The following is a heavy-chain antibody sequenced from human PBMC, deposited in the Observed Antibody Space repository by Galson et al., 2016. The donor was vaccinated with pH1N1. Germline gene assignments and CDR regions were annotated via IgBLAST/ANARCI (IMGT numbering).Heavy chain of an antibody. J-gene: IGHJ4*02. CDR2: ILYDGTNE. CDR3: ARDSEYSGHEGFH. D-gene: IGHD5-12*01. Sequence: SGAEVKKSGESLRLSCAASGFTFTSYAMHWVRQAPGKGLEWVAVILYDGTNEYYADSVKGRFTISRDNTQSTVYLQMNSLRTEDTAVYYCARDSEYSGHEGFHWAQGTLVIVSS. V-gene: IGHV3-30*04. CDR1: GFTFTSYA.